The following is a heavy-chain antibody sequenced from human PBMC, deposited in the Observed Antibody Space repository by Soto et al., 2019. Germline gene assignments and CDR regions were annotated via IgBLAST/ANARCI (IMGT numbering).Heavy chain of an antibody. Sequence: PSETLSLTCTVSGGSISSGDYYWTWIRQPPGKGLEWIGYIYHSGTTYYKPSLKSRAAISIDTSRNQFSLRLSSLTAGDTAVYSCARWRYSSGLGYFDSWGQGNLVTVSS. D-gene: IGHD5-18*01. J-gene: IGHJ4*02. CDR3: ARWRYSSGLGYFDS. V-gene: IGHV4-30-4*01. CDR1: GGSISSGDYY. CDR2: IYHSGTT.